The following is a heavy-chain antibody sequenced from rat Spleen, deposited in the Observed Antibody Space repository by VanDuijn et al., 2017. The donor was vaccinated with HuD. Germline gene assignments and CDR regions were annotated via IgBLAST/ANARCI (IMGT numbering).Heavy chain of an antibody. D-gene: IGHD1-6*01. CDR3: ARHQDVYYGSNWFAY. CDR2: ISYGDSSGHSGT. V-gene: IGHV5-29*01. J-gene: IGHJ3*01. Sequence: EVQLVESDGGLVQPGRSLKLSCAASGFTFSDYYMAWVRQAPTTGLEWVATISYGDSSGHSGTYYRDSVKGRFTISRDNAKSTQYLQMDSLRSEDTATYYCARHQDVYYGSNWFAYWGQGTLVTVSS. CDR1: GFTFSDYY.